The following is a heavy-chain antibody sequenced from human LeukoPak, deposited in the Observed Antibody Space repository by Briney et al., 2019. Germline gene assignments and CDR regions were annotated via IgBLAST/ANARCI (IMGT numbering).Heavy chain of an antibody. Sequence: SETLSLTCAVYGGSFSGYYWSWIRQPPGKGLEWIGEINHRGSTNYNPSLKSRVTISVDTSKNQFSLKLSSVTAADTAVYYCAREMGRVRYFDWSPIDYWGQGTLVTVSS. J-gene: IGHJ4*02. V-gene: IGHV4-34*01. CDR1: GGSFSGYY. CDR2: INHRGST. CDR3: AREMGRVRYFDWSPIDY. D-gene: IGHD3-9*01.